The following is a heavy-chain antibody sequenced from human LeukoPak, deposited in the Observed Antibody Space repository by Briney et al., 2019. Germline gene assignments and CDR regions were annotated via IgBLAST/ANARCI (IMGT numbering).Heavy chain of an antibody. CDR2: ISRTGNTI. V-gene: IGHV3-11*01. J-gene: IGHJ4*02. Sequence: GGSLRLSCAASGFIFNDYYMSWIRQAPGKGLEWLSYISRTGNTIYYRDSVKGRFTISRDNANNLLHLQMDNLRAEDTAVYYCARVPDYYDSSGYFDYWGQGTLVTVSS. CDR3: ARVPDYYDSSGYFDY. D-gene: IGHD3-22*01. CDR1: GFIFNDYY.